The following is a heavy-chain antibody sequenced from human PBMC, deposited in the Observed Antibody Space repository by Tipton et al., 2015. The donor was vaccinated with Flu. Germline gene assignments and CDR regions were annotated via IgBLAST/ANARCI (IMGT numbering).Heavy chain of an antibody. Sequence: TLSLTCTVSSGSIRSTNYFCAWIRQPPGKGLELIGNIYPSGTTYYNPSLKSRVTISVDTSKNELSLSLSSVTAADTAVYYCARHVPYASGWYKGVSFDPWGQGTLVTVSS. V-gene: IGHV4-39*01. J-gene: IGHJ5*02. CDR1: SGSIRSTNYF. D-gene: IGHD6-13*01. CDR3: ARHVPYASGWYKGVSFDP. CDR2: IYPSGTT.